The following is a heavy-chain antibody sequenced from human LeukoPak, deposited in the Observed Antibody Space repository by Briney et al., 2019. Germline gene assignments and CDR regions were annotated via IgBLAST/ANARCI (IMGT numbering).Heavy chain of an antibody. D-gene: IGHD4/OR15-4a*01. J-gene: IGHJ4*02. CDR2: INQSGSS. CDR3: ARGSFRGATDY. Sequence: SETLSLTCAVYGASFRGYYWSWIRQSPGKGLEWIGEINQSGSSNYNPSLKSRVTILVDTTKNQFSLMVTTVTAADPAVYYCARGSFRGATDYWGQGTLVTVSS. CDR1: GASFRGYY. V-gene: IGHV4-34*01.